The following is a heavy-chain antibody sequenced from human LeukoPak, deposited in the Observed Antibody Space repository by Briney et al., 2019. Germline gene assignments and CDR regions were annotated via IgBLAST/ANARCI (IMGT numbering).Heavy chain of an antibody. Sequence: PGGSLRLSCAASGFTVSSNYMSWVRQAPGKGLEWVSAISGSGGSTYYADSVKGRFTISRDNSKNTLYLQMNSLRAEDTAVYYCAKHIVVVTAIRHDYFDYWGQGTLVTVSS. D-gene: IGHD2-21*02. V-gene: IGHV3-23*01. J-gene: IGHJ4*02. CDR3: AKHIVVVTAIRHDYFDY. CDR2: ISGSGGST. CDR1: GFTVSSNY.